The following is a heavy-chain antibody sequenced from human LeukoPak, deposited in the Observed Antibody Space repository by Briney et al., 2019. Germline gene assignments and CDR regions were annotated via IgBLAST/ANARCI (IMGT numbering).Heavy chain of an antibody. D-gene: IGHD6-13*01. J-gene: IGHJ5*02. Sequence: KTSETLSLTCTVSGGSISTSSYYWGSLRQPPGKGLEWIASIYYSGSTYYNPSLKSRVTISVNTSKNQFSLRLTSVTAADTALYYCARHGSGAAYWFDPWGQGTLVTVSS. CDR1: GGSISTSSYY. V-gene: IGHV4-39*01. CDR3: ARHGSGAAYWFDP. CDR2: IYYSGST.